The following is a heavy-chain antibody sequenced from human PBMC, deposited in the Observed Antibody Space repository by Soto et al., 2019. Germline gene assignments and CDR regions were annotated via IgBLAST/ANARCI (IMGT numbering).Heavy chain of an antibody. D-gene: IGHD2-8*01. CDR1: GFTFSSYA. CDR2: ISGSGGST. Sequence: GGSLRLSCAASGFTFSSYAMSWVRQAPGKGLEWVSSISGSGGSTYYADSVKGRFTISRDNSKNTLYLQMNSLRAEDTAVYYCAKESIVLMVYAIDYWGQGTLVTVSS. V-gene: IGHV3-23*01. J-gene: IGHJ4*02. CDR3: AKESIVLMVYAIDY.